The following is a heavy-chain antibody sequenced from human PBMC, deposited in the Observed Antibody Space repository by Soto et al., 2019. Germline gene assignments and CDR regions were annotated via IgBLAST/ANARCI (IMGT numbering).Heavy chain of an antibody. CDR2: IFYSGTT. D-gene: IGHD6-13*01. V-gene: IGHV4-30-4*01. J-gene: IGHJ5*02. CDR1: GDSISSADYY. CDR3: ARGFGAAAGWFDP. Sequence: NPSETLSLTCTVSGDSISSADYYWSWIRQTPGKGLEWIGHIFYSGTTYYNPSLKSRLTISVDTSKNHFSLRLTSVTAADTAVYYCARGFGAAAGWFDPWGQGTLVTVS.